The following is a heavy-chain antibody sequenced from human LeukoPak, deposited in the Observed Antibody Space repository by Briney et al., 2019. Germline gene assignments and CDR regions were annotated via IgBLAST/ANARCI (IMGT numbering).Heavy chain of an antibody. D-gene: IGHD6-13*01. CDR1: GFTFSSYA. CDR2: ISGSGGST. Sequence: GGSLRLSCAASGFTFSSYAMSWVRQAPGKGLEWVSAISGSGGSTYYADSVKGRFTISRDNSKNTLYLRMNSLRAEDTAVYYCAKDRNAYSSSPYYYFDYWGQGTLVTVSS. CDR3: AKDRNAYSSSPYYYFDY. J-gene: IGHJ4*02. V-gene: IGHV3-23*01.